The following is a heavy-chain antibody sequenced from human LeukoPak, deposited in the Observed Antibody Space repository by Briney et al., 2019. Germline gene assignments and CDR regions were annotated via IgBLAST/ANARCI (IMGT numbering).Heavy chain of an antibody. Sequence: GRSLRLSCAASGFTFSSYGMHWVRQAPGKGLEWVAVISYDGSNKYYADSVKGRFTISRDNSKNTLYLQMNSLRAEDTAVYYCAKDRPLFLYSSGWYPLDYWGQGTLVTVSS. CDR2: ISYDGSNK. J-gene: IGHJ4*02. CDR3: AKDRPLFLYSSGWYPLDY. CDR1: GFTFSSYG. V-gene: IGHV3-30*18. D-gene: IGHD6-19*01.